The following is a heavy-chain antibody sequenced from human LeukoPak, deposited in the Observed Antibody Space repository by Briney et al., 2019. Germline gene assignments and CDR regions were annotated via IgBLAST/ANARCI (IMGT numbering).Heavy chain of an antibody. J-gene: IGHJ4*02. V-gene: IGHV5-51*01. Sequence: GESLKISCKGSGYSFTKYWIGWVRQRPGQGLEWMAIIYPGDSDARYSPSLQGQVTISADKSISTAYLQWSSLKASDTAMYYCARRGGGYCSSTSCYQMDYWGQGTLVTVSS. D-gene: IGHD2-2*01. CDR2: IYPGDSDA. CDR1: GYSFTKYW. CDR3: ARRGGGYCSSTSCYQMDY.